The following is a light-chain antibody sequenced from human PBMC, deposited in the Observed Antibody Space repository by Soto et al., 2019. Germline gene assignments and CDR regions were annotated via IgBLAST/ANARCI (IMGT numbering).Light chain of an antibody. J-gene: IGKJ3*01. V-gene: IGKV3-20*01. CDR1: QRVAITD. CDR3: QQYGTSPLI. Sequence: EIVLTQSPGSLSLSPGERATLSCRASQRVAITDLSLYQPTPGHVPKLLIYGVSSMATGIPDRFSGSGAGTAFTLTFSRLDPEDLAVYYCQQYGTSPLIVGPGTKVDI. CDR2: GVS.